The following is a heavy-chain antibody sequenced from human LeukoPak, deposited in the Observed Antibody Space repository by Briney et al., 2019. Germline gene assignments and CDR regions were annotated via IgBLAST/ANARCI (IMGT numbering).Heavy chain of an antibody. CDR1: GYSFTSYW. CDR2: IYPGDSDT. J-gene: IGHJ4*02. CDR3: ARQYYYDSSGSPRGY. V-gene: IGHV5-51*01. D-gene: IGHD3-22*01. Sequence: GESLKISCKGSGYSFTSYWIGWVRQMPGKGLEWMGIIYPGDSDTRYSPSFQGQVTISADKSISTAYLQWSSLKASDTAMYYCARQYYYDSSGSPRGYWGQGTLVTVSS.